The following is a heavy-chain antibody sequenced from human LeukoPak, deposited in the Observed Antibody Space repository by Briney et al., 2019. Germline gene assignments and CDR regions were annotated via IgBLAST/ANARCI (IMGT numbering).Heavy chain of an antibody. V-gene: IGHV3-21*01. CDR1: GFTFSSYS. Sequence: GGSLRLSCAASGFTFSSYSVNWVRQAPGKGLEWVSSISSSSSYIYYADSVKGRFTISRDNSKNTLYLQMNSLRAEDTAVYYCARQPGSSSWYSWDYWGQGTLVTVSS. J-gene: IGHJ4*02. CDR2: ISSSSSYI. D-gene: IGHD6-13*01. CDR3: ARQPGSSSWYSWDY.